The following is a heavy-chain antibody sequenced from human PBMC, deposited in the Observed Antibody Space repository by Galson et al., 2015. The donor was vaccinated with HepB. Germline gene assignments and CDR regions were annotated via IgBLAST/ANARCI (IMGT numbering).Heavy chain of an antibody. V-gene: IGHV3-30-3*01. CDR2: ISYDGSNK. CDR3: AREVDRPLYYFDY. Sequence: SLRLSCAASGFTFSSYAMHWVRQAPGKGLEWVAVISYDGSNKYYADSVKGRFTISRDNSKNTLYLQMNSLRAEDTAVYYCAREVDRPLYYFDYWGQGTLVTVSS. J-gene: IGHJ4*02. CDR1: GFTFSSYA.